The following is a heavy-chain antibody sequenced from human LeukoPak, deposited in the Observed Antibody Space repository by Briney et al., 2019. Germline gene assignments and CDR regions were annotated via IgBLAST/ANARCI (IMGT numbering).Heavy chain of an antibody. D-gene: IGHD4-11*01. CDR2: ISSNGGST. J-gene: IGHJ4*02. CDR3: ARYRTYFDY. Sequence: GGSLRLSCAASGFTFSSYAMPWVRQAPGKGLEYVSAISSNGGSTYYANSVKGRFTISRDNAKNSLYLQMNNLRAEDTAVFYCARYRTYFDYWGQGTLVTVSS. CDR1: GFTFSSYA. V-gene: IGHV3-64*01.